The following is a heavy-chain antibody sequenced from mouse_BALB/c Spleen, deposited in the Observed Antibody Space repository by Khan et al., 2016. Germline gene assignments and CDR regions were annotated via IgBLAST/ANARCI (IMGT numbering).Heavy chain of an antibody. CDR3: ARNFPFDY. Sequence: QVQLQQSGAELARPGASVRLSCKASGYTFTTYWVQWVKQRPGQGLEWIGAIYPGAGDTTYTQKFKTKVTLTADKSSSTAYMQLGSLASEDCAVYYCARNFPFDYWGQGTTLTVSS. J-gene: IGHJ2*01. V-gene: IGHV1-87*01. CDR2: IYPGAGDT. CDR1: GYTFTTYW.